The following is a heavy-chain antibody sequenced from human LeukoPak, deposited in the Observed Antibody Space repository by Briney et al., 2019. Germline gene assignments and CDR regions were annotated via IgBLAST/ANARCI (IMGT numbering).Heavy chain of an antibody. D-gene: IGHD3-22*01. Sequence: GRSLRLSCAASGFTFSSYAMHWVRQAPGKGLEWVAVISYDGSNKYYADSVKGRFTISRDNSKNTLYLQMNSLRAEDTAVYYCARVGGYYDSSGYYYPIDYWGQGTLVTVSS. V-gene: IGHV3-30*04. J-gene: IGHJ4*02. CDR3: ARVGGYYDSSGYYYPIDY. CDR2: ISYDGSNK. CDR1: GFTFSSYA.